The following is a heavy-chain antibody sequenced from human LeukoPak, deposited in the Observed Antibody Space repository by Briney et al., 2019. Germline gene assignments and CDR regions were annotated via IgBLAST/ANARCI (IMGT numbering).Heavy chain of an antibody. J-gene: IGHJ3*02. V-gene: IGHV4-39*02. D-gene: IGHD1-26*01. CDR2: IYYIGSP. CDR3: ARETRGSYSDAFDI. CDR1: GGSVSSSTFY. Sequence: SETLSLTCTLSGGSVSSSTFYWGWFRQPPGKGLDWIGSIYYIGSPYYNPSLRSRVTMSMDTSKHQFSLKLSSVTAADTAVYYCARETRGSYSDAFDIWGQGTMVTVSS.